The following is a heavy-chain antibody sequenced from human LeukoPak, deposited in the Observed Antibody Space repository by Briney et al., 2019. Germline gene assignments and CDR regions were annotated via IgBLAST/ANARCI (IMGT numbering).Heavy chain of an antibody. CDR2: ISGSANST. CDR1: GFTFSTYG. CDR3: AKGGYSSGRYFYYYMDV. D-gene: IGHD5-18*01. J-gene: IGHJ6*03. Sequence: GGSLRLSCAASGFTFSTYGMSWVRQAPGKGLEWVSGISGSANSTDYADSVKGRFTISRDNSKNTVYLQMNNLRAEDTAVYYCAKGGYSSGRYFYYYMDVWGEGTTVTVSS. V-gene: IGHV3-23*01.